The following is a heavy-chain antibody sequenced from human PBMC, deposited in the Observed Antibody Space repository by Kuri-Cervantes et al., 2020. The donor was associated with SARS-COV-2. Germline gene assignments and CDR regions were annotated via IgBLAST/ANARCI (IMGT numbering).Heavy chain of an antibody. J-gene: IGHJ2*01. CDR2: ISSSSSYI. V-gene: IGHV3-21*01. CDR1: GYTFSSYS. CDR3: ASGQGYCSGGSCYGSYWYFDL. D-gene: IGHD2-15*01. Sequence: GGSLRLSCAASGYTFSSYSMNWVRQAPGKGLEWVSSISSSSSYIYYADSVKGRFTISRDNAKNSLYLQMNSLRAEDTAVYYCASGQGYCSGGSCYGSYWYFDLWGRGTLVTVSS.